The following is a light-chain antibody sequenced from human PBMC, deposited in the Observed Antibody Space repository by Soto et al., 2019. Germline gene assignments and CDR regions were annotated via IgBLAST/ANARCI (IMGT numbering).Light chain of an antibody. V-gene: IGLV2-14*01. CDR3: SSYTSSSTYV. CDR1: SSDVGGYHY. J-gene: IGLJ1*01. Sequence: QSALTQPASVSGSPGQSITISCNGTSSDVGGYHYVSWYQQHPGKAPKLMIYEVSNRPSGVSNRFSGSKSGNTASLTISGLQAEDEADYYCSSYTSSSTYVFGTGTKLTVL. CDR2: EVS.